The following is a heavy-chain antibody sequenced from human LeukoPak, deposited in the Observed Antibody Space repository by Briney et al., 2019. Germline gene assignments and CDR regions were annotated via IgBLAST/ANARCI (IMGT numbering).Heavy chain of an antibody. CDR1: GGTFSSYA. J-gene: IGHJ6*02. V-gene: IGHV1-69*01. CDR3: ATPAPTQKHYYYYYGMDV. CDR2: IIPIFGTA. Sequence: SVKVSCKASGGTFSSYAISWVRQAPGQGLEWMGGIIPIFGTANYAQKFQGRVTITADESTSTAYMELSSLRSEDTAVYYCATPAPTQKHYYYYYGMDVWGQGTMVTVSS.